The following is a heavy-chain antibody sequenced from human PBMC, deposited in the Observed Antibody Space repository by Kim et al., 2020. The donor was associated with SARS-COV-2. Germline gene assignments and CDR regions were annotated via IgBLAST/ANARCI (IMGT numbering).Heavy chain of an antibody. CDR2: IYSTTVT. V-gene: IGHV4-4*09. Sequence: SETLSLTCSVAGGSVSSYSLTWIRQPPGKGLEWIGVIYSTTVTSYNPSLKNRVTLSVDTSKNQVSLKLTSATAADSAVYYCASLASSWLSPLDNWGQGA. J-gene: IGHJ4*02. CDR3: ASLASSWLSPLDN. D-gene: IGHD2-2*01. CDR1: GGSVSSYS.